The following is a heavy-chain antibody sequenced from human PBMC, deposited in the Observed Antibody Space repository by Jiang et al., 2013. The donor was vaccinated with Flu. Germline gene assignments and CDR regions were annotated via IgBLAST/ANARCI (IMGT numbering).Heavy chain of an antibody. J-gene: IGHJ4*02. CDR3: ARGAHGTTVALFEH. D-gene: IGHD1/OR15-1a*01. CDR2: TYYRSKWYY. Sequence: RQSPSRGLEWLGRTYYRSKWYYDYAVSVKSRMTINPDTSKNQFSLQLNSVTPEDTAVYYCARGAHGTTVALFEHWGQGTLVTVSS. V-gene: IGHV6-1*01.